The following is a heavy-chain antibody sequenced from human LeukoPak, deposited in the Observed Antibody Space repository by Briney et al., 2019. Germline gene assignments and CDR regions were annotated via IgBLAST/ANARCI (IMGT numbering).Heavy chain of an antibody. CDR1: GGSISSSSYY. CDR2: IYHSGST. J-gene: IGHJ5*02. V-gene: IGHV4-39*07. Sequence: SETLSLTCTVSGGSISSSSYYWGWIRQPPGKGLEWIGSIYHSGSTYYNPSLKSRVTISVDTSKNQFSLKLSSVTAADTAVYYCAREGIAAAGPSNWFDPWGQGTLVTVSS. CDR3: AREGIAAAGPSNWFDP. D-gene: IGHD6-13*01.